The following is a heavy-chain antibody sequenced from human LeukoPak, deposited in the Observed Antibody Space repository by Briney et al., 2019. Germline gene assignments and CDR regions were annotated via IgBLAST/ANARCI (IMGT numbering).Heavy chain of an antibody. CDR3: AKGWEPEAFDI. CDR2: ISSSSSYI. D-gene: IGHD1-26*01. Sequence: GGSLRLSCAASGFTFSSYSMNWVRQAPGKGLEWVSSISSSSSYIYYADSVKGRFTISRDNSKNTLYLQMNSLRAEDTAVYYCAKGWEPEAFDIWGQGTMVTVSS. V-gene: IGHV3-21*01. CDR1: GFTFSSYS. J-gene: IGHJ3*02.